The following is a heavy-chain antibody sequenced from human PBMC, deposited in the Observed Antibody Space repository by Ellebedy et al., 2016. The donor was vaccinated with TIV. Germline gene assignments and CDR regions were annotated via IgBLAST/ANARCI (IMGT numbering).Heavy chain of an antibody. Sequence: AASVKVSCKASGDTFTGHYVHWVRQAPGQGLEWMGVIHPAGVSTDYAQRLRGRLTLTRDTSTSTVYMELSSLKSDDTAVYYCARESNVIMTGLHRGALDIWGQGTMVTVSS. CDR3: ARESNVIMTGLHRGALDI. CDR2: IHPAGVST. D-gene: IGHD3-9*01. J-gene: IGHJ3*02. V-gene: IGHV1-46*04. CDR1: GDTFTGHY.